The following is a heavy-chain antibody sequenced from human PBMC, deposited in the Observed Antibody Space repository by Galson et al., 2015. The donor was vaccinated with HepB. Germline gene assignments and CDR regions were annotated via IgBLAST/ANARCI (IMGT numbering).Heavy chain of an antibody. CDR1: GFTFSSHW. J-gene: IGHJ6*02. CDR2: IKQDGSEK. CDR3: ARDPRLLEWLLDYYYYGMDV. Sequence: SLRLSCAASGFTFSSHWMSWVRQAPGKGLEWVANIKQDGSEKYYVDSVKGRFTISRDNAKNSLYLQMNSLRAEDTAVYYCARDPRLLEWLLDYYYYGMDVWGQGTTVTVSS. D-gene: IGHD3-3*01. V-gene: IGHV3-7*03.